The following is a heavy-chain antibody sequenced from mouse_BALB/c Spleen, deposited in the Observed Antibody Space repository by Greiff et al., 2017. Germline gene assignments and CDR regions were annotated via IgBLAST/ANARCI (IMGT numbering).Heavy chain of an antibody. CDR3: ARGSYYDYFAY. CDR1: GYTYTSYV. D-gene: IGHD2-4*01. Sequence: VQLQQSGPELVKPGASVKMSCKASGYTYTSYVMHWVKQKPGQGLEWIGYINPYNDGTKYNEKFKGKATLTSDKSSSTAYMELRSLTSEDSAVYYCARGSYYDYFAYWGQGTLVTVSA. CDR2: INPYNDGT. J-gene: IGHJ3*01. V-gene: IGHV1-14*01.